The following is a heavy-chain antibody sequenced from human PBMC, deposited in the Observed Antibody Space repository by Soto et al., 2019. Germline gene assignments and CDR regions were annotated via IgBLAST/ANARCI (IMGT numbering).Heavy chain of an antibody. D-gene: IGHD6-13*01. J-gene: IGHJ4*02. CDR3: ARELLAAGQTSYYFDN. CDR1: GGSFSGYY. Sequence: SETLSLACAVYGGSFSGYYWSWIRQPPGKGLEWMGEINHSGSTNYNPSLKSRVTISVDTSKNQFSLKLSSVTAADTAVYYCARELLAAGQTSYYFDNWGQGTLVTVSS. CDR2: INHSGST. V-gene: IGHV4-34*01.